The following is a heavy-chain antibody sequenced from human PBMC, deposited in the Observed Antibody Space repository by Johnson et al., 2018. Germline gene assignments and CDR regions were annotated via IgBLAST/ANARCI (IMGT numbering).Heavy chain of an antibody. D-gene: IGHD2-2*01. J-gene: IGHJ3*02. CDR2: ISRSGTTI. CDR1: GFTFSDYY. CDR3: AKDEYPGYAFDI. Sequence: QVRLVQSGGGLVKPGGSLRLSCAASGFTFSDYYMSWIRQAPGKGLEWVSYISRSGTTIYYADSVKGRFTISRDNAKNSLYLHRNSLRAEDTAVYYCAKDEYPGYAFDIWGQGTMVTVSS. V-gene: IGHV3-11*04.